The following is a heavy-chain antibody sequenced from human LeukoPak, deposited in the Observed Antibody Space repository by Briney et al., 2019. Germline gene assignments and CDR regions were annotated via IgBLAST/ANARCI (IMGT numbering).Heavy chain of an antibody. D-gene: IGHD4/OR15-4a*01. CDR2: IYSDNT. Sequence: GGSLRLSCAASGFTFSSYGMSWVRQAPGKGLEWVSFIYSDNTHYSDSAKGRFTISRDNSKNTLYLQMNSLRAEDTAVYYCARRAGAYSHPYDYWGQGTLVTVSS. CDR3: ARRAGAYSHPYDY. CDR1: GFTFSSYG. V-gene: IGHV3-53*01. J-gene: IGHJ4*02.